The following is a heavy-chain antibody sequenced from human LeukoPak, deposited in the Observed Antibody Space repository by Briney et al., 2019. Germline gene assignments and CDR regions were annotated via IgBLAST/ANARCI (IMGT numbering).Heavy chain of an antibody. Sequence: SQTLSLTCAVSGGSISSGGYSWSWIRQPPGKGLEWIGYIYYSGSTYDNPSLKSRVTISVDTSKNQFSLKLSSVTAADTAVYYCARRREWLASRYFDYWGQGTLVTVSS. V-gene: IGHV4-30-4*07. J-gene: IGHJ4*02. CDR3: ARRREWLASRYFDY. CDR1: GGSISSGGYS. CDR2: IYYSGST. D-gene: IGHD6-19*01.